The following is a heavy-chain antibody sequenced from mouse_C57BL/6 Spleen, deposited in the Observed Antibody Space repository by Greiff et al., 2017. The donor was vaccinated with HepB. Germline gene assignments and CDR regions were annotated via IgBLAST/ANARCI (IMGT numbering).Heavy chain of an antibody. Sequence: EVKVVESEGGLVQPGRSMKLSCTASGFTFSDYYMAWVRQVPEKGLEWVANINYDGSSTYYLDSLKSRFIISRDNAKNILYLQMSSLKSEDTATYYCARATAGSSYGAMDYWGQGTSVTVSS. CDR2: INYDGSST. CDR3: ARATAGSSYGAMDY. CDR1: GFTFSDYY. V-gene: IGHV5-16*01. J-gene: IGHJ4*01. D-gene: IGHD1-1*01.